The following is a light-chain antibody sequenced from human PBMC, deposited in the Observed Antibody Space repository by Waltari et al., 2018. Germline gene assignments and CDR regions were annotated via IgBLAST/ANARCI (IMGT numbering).Light chain of an antibody. CDR1: RSINSF. CDR2: AAS. V-gene: IGKV1-39*01. J-gene: IGKJ5*01. CDR3: QQSYGTPPNG. Sequence: DIQMTQSPSSLSASIGDRVTITCRTSRSINSFLNWYQQTPGKAPKLLIYAASKLQTDVPSRVSGSGSGTEYTLTISSLQPEDFATYYCQQSYGTPPNGFGQGTRLDI.